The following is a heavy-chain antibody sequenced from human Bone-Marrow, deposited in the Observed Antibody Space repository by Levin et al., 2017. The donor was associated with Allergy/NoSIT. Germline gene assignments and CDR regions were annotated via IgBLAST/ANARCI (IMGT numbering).Heavy chain of an antibody. Sequence: VASVKVSCEASGYTFTDYDINWLRQANGQGFEWMGWMNPKSGTTGSAQKFQGRLSLTRNTSISTAYMELSSLTSEDTAVYYCARRDRITTYGVVPNGMDVWGQGTTVAVSS. V-gene: IGHV1-8*01. J-gene: IGHJ6*02. CDR3: ARRDRITTYGVVPNGMDV. CDR2: MNPKSGTT. D-gene: IGHD3-3*01. CDR1: GYTFTDYD.